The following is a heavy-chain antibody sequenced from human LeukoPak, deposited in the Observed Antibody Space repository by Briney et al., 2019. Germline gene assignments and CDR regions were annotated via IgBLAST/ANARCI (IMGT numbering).Heavy chain of an antibody. V-gene: IGHV4-61*01. CDR2: IYDSGST. J-gene: IGHJ4*02. CDR1: GGSVSSGSYY. CDR3: ARDVGVVGTNFDH. Sequence: SETLSLTCTVSGGSVSSGSYYWSWILQPPGKGLEWIGYIYDSGSTNYNPSLKSRVTISVDTSKNQFSLKLSSVTAADTAVYYCARDVGVVGTNFDHWGQGTPVTVSS. D-gene: IGHD6-13*01.